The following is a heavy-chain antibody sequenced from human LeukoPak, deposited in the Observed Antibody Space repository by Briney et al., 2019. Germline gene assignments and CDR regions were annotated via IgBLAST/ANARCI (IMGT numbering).Heavy chain of an antibody. J-gene: IGHJ4*02. V-gene: IGHV4-59*12. CDR1: GGSISSYY. D-gene: IGHD3-10*01. CDR3: ARDGASGILDY. Sequence: SETLPLTCTVSGGSISSYYWSWIRQPPGKGLEWIGYIYYSGSTNYNPSLKSRVTISVDTSKNQFSLKLSSVTAAGTAVYYCARDGASGILDYWGQGTLVTVSS. CDR2: IYYSGST.